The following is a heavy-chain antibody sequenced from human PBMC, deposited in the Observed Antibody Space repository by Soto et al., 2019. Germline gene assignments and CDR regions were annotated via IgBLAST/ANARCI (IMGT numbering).Heavy chain of an antibody. Sequence: ASVKVSCKASGYTFTSYAISWVRQAPGQGLEWMGWISAYNGNTNYAQKLQGRVTMTTDTSTSTAYMELRSLRSDDTAVYYCARDATFSYDILTGYTVDYYGMDGWGQGTTVTVSS. D-gene: IGHD3-9*01. V-gene: IGHV1-18*01. J-gene: IGHJ6*02. CDR3: ARDATFSYDILTGYTVDYYGMDG. CDR2: ISAYNGNT. CDR1: GYTFTSYA.